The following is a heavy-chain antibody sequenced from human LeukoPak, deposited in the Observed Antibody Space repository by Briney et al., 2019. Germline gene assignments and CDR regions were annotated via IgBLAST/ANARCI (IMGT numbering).Heavy chain of an antibody. D-gene: IGHD3-16*01. CDR1: GFTFSTTA. V-gene: IGHV3-23*01. J-gene: IGHJ4*02. CDR3: AKDVLRWAFDY. Sequence: GGSLRLSCAASGFTFSTTAMAWVRQAPGKGLELVSGFGGTGDIHYADSVRGRFTISRDNSKGILYLQMDSLRAEDTAVYYCAKDVLRWAFDYWGQGTLVTVSP. CDR2: FGGTGDI.